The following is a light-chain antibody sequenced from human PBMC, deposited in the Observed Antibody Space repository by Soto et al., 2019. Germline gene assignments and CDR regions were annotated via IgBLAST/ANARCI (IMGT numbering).Light chain of an antibody. J-gene: IGKJ1*01. CDR1: QSVSSK. CDR2: GAS. Sequence: ETMMKQSPATLSLSPGERATLSCRASQSVSSKLVWYQQKPGQAPRFLIYGASTRATGIPARFRGSGSGTEFTLTIDSLQSEDFAVYYCQQYNSYPWTFGQGTKVDIK. V-gene: IGKV3-15*01. CDR3: QQYNSYPWT.